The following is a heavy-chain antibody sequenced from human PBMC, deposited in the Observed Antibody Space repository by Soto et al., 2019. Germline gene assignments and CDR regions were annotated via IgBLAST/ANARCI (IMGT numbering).Heavy chain of an antibody. J-gene: IGHJ4*02. CDR1: GFTFSSYG. Sequence: QVQLVESGGGVVQPGRSLRLSCAASGFTFSSYGMHWVRQAPGKGLEWVAVIWYDGSNKYYADSVKGRFTISRDISKNTLYLQMNSLRAEDTAVYYCAREMGSAYGDYVDYWGQGTLVTVSS. CDR2: IWYDGSNK. V-gene: IGHV3-33*01. D-gene: IGHD4-17*01. CDR3: AREMGSAYGDYVDY.